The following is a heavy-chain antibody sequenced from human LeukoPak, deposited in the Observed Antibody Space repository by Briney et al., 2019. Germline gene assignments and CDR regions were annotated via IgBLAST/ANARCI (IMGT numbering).Heavy chain of an antibody. CDR3: ARGPGSSGGAYVGDY. CDR1: GFTFSTHR. Sequence: PGGSLRLSCAASGFTFSTHRMHWVRQVPGRGPVWVSRADGGGSSTSYADSVKGRFSISRDNAKSTLYLQMNGLRAEDTAVYYCARGPGSSGGAYVGDYWGHGTLVTVSS. CDR2: ADGGGSST. D-gene: IGHD3-22*01. V-gene: IGHV3-74*01. J-gene: IGHJ4*01.